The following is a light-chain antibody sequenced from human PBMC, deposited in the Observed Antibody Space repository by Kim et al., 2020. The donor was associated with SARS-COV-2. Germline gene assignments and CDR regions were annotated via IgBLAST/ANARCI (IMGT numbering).Light chain of an antibody. V-gene: IGKV1-39*01. J-gene: IGKJ2*01. Sequence: SASVGDRVTITCRASQSINSYLNWYQQKPGNAPKLLIYAASIWQSGVPSRFSGSESGTDVTLTISSLQPEDFATYYCQQSYSTPHTFGQGTKLEI. CDR1: QSINSY. CDR3: QQSYSTPHT. CDR2: AAS.